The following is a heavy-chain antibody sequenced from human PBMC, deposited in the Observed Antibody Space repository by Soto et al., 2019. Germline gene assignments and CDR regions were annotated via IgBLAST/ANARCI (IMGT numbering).Heavy chain of an antibody. Sequence: SETLSLTCAVSGYSISSGYYWGWIRQPPGKGLEWIGSIYHSGSTYYNPSLKSRVTISVDTSKNQFSLKLSSVTAADTAVYYCARAQYQLLSRFDPWGQGTLVTVSS. CDR1: GYSISSGYY. D-gene: IGHD2-2*01. CDR2: IYHSGST. CDR3: ARAQYQLLSRFDP. J-gene: IGHJ5*02. V-gene: IGHV4-38-2*01.